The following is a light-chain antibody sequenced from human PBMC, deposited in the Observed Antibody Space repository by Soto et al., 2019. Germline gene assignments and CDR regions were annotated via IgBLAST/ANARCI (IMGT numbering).Light chain of an antibody. J-gene: IGLJ2*01. CDR1: SGHSSYA. CDR2: LNSDGSH. V-gene: IGLV4-69*01. CDR3: QPWGPCVV. Sequence: QPVLTQSPSASASLGASVKLTCTLSSGHSSYAIAWHQQQPEKGPRYLMKLNSDGSHSKGDGIPDRFSGSSSGAERYLTISSLQSEYEADYYCQPWGPCVVFGGGTKRTVL.